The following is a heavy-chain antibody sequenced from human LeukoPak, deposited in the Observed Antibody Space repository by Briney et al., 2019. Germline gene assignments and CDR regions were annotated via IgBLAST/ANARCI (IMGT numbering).Heavy chain of an antibody. CDR3: ARAHSSSWYEWFDP. D-gene: IGHD6-13*01. Sequence: SETLSLTCTVSGGSISSGDYYWSWIHQPPGKGLEWIGYIYYSGSTYYNPSLKSRVTISVDTSKNQFSLKLSSVTAADTAVYYCARAHSSSWYEWFDPWGQGTLVTVSS. J-gene: IGHJ5*02. V-gene: IGHV4-30-4*01. CDR1: GGSISSGDYY. CDR2: IYYSGST.